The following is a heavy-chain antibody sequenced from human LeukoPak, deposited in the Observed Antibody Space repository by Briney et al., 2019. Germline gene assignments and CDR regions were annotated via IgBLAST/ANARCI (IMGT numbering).Heavy chain of an antibody. CDR2: INPNSGGT. D-gene: IGHD6-19*01. CDR3: ARLAGTGAFDI. CDR1: GYTFTDYY. J-gene: IGHJ3*02. V-gene: IGHV1-2*02. Sequence: EASVKVSCKASGYTFTDYYMHWVRQAPGQGLEWMGWINPNSGGTNYAQKFQGRVTMTRDTSISTAYMELSRLRSDDTAVYYCARLAGTGAFDIWGQGTKVTVSS.